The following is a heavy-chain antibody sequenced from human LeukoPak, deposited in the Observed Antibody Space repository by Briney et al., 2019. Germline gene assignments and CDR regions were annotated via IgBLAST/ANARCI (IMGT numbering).Heavy chain of an antibody. CDR2: VYQSGTT. CDR3: ARHRQDVYYYMDV. V-gene: IGHV4-39*01. CDR1: GGSITSLSSY. Sequence: SETLSLTCSVSGGSITSLSSYWGWIRQSPGKGLEWIGTVYQSGTTYYNPSLETRVTISIDTSKSQFSLRLNSLTGADTAVYYCARHRQDVYYYMDVWGKGTTVTVSS. J-gene: IGHJ6*03. D-gene: IGHD2-15*01.